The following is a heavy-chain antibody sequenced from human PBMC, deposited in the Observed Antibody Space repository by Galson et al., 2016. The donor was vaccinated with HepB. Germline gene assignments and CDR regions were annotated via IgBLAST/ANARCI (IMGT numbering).Heavy chain of an antibody. D-gene: IGHD3-22*01. V-gene: IGHV3-23*01. CDR1: GFTFNNYA. Sequence: SLRLSCAASGFTFNNYAMNWVRQTPGKGLEWVSVIGYSGETTYYADSVKGRFIISRDNSKSTLYLQMNSLRGDETAVYYCARDLNDRSGYYFGAFGFWGQGTLVTVAS. J-gene: IGHJ3*01. CDR2: IGYSGETT. CDR3: ARDLNDRSGYYFGAFGF.